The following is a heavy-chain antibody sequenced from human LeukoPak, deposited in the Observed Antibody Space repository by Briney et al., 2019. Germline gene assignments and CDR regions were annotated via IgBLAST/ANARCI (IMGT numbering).Heavy chain of an antibody. CDR1: GGTFSSYT. Sequence: SVKVSCKASGGTFSSYTIGWVRQAPGQGLEWMGRIIPILGIANYAQKFQGRVTITADKSTSTAYMELSSLRSEDTAVYYCARWDDSTAYDYWGQGTLVTVSS. CDR3: ARWDDSTAYDY. V-gene: IGHV1-69*02. D-gene: IGHD3-22*01. CDR2: IIPILGIA. J-gene: IGHJ4*02.